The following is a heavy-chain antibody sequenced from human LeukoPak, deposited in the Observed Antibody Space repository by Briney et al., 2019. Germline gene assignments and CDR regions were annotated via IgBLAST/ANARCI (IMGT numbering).Heavy chain of an antibody. V-gene: IGHV4-34*01. CDR2: INHSGST. D-gene: IGHD6-19*01. CDR3: ARVDSSGWSRVDY. J-gene: IGHJ4*02. CDR1: GGSFRGYY. Sequence: PSETLSLTCAVYGGSFRGYYWSWIRQPPGKGLEWIGEINHSGSTNYNPSLKSRVTISVDTSKNQFSLKLSSVTAADTAVYYCARVDSSGWSRVDYWGQGTLVTVSS.